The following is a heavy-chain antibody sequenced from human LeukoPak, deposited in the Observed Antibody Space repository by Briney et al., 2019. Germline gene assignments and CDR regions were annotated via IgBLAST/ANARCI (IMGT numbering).Heavy chain of an antibody. V-gene: IGHV1-18*01. Sequence: ASVKVSCKASGYTFTSYGIGWVRQAPGQGLEWMGWISAYNGNTNYAQKLQGRVTMTTDTSTSTAYMELRSLRSDDTAVYYCARRRSYYYDSSGSQPLDAFDIWGQGTMVTVSS. CDR3: ARRRSYYYDSSGSQPLDAFDI. CDR2: ISAYNGNT. D-gene: IGHD3-22*01. J-gene: IGHJ3*02. CDR1: GYTFTSYG.